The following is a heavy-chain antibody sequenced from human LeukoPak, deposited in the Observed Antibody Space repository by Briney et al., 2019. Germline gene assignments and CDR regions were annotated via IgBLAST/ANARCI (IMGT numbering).Heavy chain of an antibody. D-gene: IGHD3-22*01. Sequence: GCLRLSCAASGFTFSSYAMSWVRQAPGKGLEWVSAISGSGGSTYYADSVKGRYTISRDNSKNTLYLQMNSLRAEDTAVYYCAKVKAYYDSSGYAIDYWGQGTLVTVSS. V-gene: IGHV3-23*01. J-gene: IGHJ4*02. CDR2: ISGSGGST. CDR1: GFTFSSYA. CDR3: AKVKAYYDSSGYAIDY.